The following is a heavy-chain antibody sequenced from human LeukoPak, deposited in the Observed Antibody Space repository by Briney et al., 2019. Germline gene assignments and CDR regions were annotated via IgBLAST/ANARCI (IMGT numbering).Heavy chain of an antibody. V-gene: IGHV3-53*01. CDR3: ARDHNPYGSGRGAFDI. CDR1: GFTVSSNY. CDR2: IYSGGST. J-gene: IGHJ3*02. D-gene: IGHD3-10*01. Sequence: GGSLRLPCAASGFTVSSNYMSWVRQAPGKGLEWVSVIYSGGSTYYADSVKGRFTISRDNSKNTLYLQMNSLRAEDTAVYYCARDHNPYGSGRGAFDIWGQGTMVTVSS.